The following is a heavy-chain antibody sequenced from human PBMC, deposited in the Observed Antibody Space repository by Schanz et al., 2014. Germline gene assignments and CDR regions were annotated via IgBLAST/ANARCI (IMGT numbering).Heavy chain of an antibody. CDR3: AKGRFGELSAFDI. Sequence: EVQLLESGGGLVQPGGSLRLSCVVSGFTFSSYAMSWVRRAPGKGLEWVSAISGSGGSTYYADSVKGRFTISRDNSKNTLYLQMNGLRAEDTAVYYCAKGRFGELSAFDIWGQGTMVTVSS. D-gene: IGHD3-10*01. V-gene: IGHV3-23*01. CDR1: GFTFSSYA. CDR2: ISGSGGST. J-gene: IGHJ3*02.